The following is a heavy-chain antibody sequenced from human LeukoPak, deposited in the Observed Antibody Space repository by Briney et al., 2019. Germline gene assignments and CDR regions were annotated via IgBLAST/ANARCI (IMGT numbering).Heavy chain of an antibody. J-gene: IGHJ3*02. V-gene: IGHV3-21*01. Sequence: GGSLRLSCAASGFTFSSYAMNWVRQAPGKGLEWVSSINSKSKNMYYADSMRGRFTISRDNARNSLFLQMNSLRVEDTAVYFCVRGGVGALAEAFDIWGQGTIVTVSS. CDR3: VRGGVGALAEAFDI. CDR2: INSKSKNM. CDR1: GFTFSSYA. D-gene: IGHD1-26*01.